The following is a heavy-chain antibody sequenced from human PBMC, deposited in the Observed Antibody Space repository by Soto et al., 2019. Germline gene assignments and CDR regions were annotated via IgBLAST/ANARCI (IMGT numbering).Heavy chain of an antibody. J-gene: IGHJ5*02. CDR2: IIPTFGTA. CDR3: ARDRYCSSTSCYARENWFDP. D-gene: IGHD2-2*01. V-gene: IGHV1-69*13. CDR1: GGTFSSYA. Sequence: GASVKVSCKASGGTFSSYAISWVQQAPGQGLEWMGGIIPTFGTANYAQKFQGRVTITADESTSTAYMELSSLRSEDTAVYYCARDRYCSSTSCYARENWFDPWGQGTLVTVSS.